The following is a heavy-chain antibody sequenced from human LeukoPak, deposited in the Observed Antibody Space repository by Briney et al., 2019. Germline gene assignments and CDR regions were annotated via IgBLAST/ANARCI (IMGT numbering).Heavy chain of an antibody. Sequence: GGSLRLSCAASGFTFSSYEVNWVRQAPGKGLEWVSYISSSGTIIYYADSVKGRFTVSRDNAKNSLYLQMNSLRAEDTAVYYCARSRSGRWEVLDYWGQGALVTVSS. V-gene: IGHV3-48*03. D-gene: IGHD1-26*01. CDR3: ARSRSGRWEVLDY. CDR1: GFTFSSYE. CDR2: ISSSGTII. J-gene: IGHJ4*02.